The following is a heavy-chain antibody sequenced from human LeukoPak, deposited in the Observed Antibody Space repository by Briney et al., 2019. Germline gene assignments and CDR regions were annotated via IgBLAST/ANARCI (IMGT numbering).Heavy chain of an antibody. Sequence: GGSLRLSCAASGFTFSGSAMHWVRQASGKGLEWVGRIRSKANSYATAYAASVKGRFTISRDDSKNTAYLQMNSLKTEDTAVYYCTRRYYDFWGGAFDIWGQGTMVTVSS. D-gene: IGHD3-3*01. V-gene: IGHV3-73*01. CDR1: GFTFSGSA. J-gene: IGHJ3*02. CDR2: IRSKANSYAT. CDR3: TRRYYDFWGGAFDI.